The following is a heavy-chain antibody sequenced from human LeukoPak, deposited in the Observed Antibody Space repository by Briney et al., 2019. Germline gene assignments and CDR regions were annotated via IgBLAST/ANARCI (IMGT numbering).Heavy chain of an antibody. CDR3: ARDSALSNYFDY. CDR2: IYYSGGT. V-gene: IGHV4-61*01. D-gene: IGHD3-10*01. CDR1: GGSVSSGSYY. Sequence: KPSETLSLTCTVSGGSVSSGSYYWSWIRQPPGRGLEWIVCIYYSGGTNYNPSLKSRVTISVDTSKNQFSLKLSSVTAADTAVYYCARDSALSNYFDYWGQGTLVTVSS. J-gene: IGHJ4*02.